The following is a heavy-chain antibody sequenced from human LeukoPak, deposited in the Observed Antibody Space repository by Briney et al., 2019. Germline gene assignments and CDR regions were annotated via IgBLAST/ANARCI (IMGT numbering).Heavy chain of an antibody. CDR1: GGSISSYY. Sequence: SETLSLTCTVSGGSISSYYWSWIRQPPGKGLEWIGYIYHSGSTYYNPSLKSRVTISVDRSKNQFSLKLSSVTAADTAVYYCARDLGWGLGAFDIWGQGTMVTVSS. D-gene: IGHD1-26*01. J-gene: IGHJ3*02. V-gene: IGHV4-59*12. CDR2: IYHSGST. CDR3: ARDLGWGLGAFDI.